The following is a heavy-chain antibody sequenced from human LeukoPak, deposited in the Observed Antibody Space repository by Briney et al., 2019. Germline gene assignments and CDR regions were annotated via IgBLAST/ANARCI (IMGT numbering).Heavy chain of an antibody. CDR2: IYYSGST. J-gene: IGHJ4*02. CDR1: GGSISSGSYY. D-gene: IGHD6-13*01. V-gene: IGHV4-31*03. CDR3: AVYSSSWRGLFDY. Sequence: PSETLSLTCTVSGGSISSGSYYWSWIRQHPGKGLEWIGYIYYSGSTYYNPSLKSRVTISVDTSKNQFSLKLSSVTAADTAVYYCAVYSSSWRGLFDYWGQGTLVTVSS.